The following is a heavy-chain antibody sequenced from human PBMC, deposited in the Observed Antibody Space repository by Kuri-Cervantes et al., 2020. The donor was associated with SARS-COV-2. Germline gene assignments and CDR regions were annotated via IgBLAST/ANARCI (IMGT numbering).Heavy chain of an antibody. CDR3: ARGFDP. Sequence: ESLKISCAAYGGSFSGYYWSWIRQPPGKGLEWIGYIYYSGSTNYNPSLKSRVTISVDTSKNQFSLKLSSVTAADTAVYYCARGFDPWGQGTLVTVSS. V-gene: IGHV4-59*01. CDR1: GGSFSGYY. CDR2: IYYSGST. J-gene: IGHJ5*02.